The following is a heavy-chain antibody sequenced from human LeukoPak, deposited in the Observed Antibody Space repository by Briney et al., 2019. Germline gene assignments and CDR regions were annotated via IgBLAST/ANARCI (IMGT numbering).Heavy chain of an antibody. CDR3: ARKKRCLMPRAFDI. Sequence: ASVKVSCRASGYTFTSYDINWVRQATGQGLEWMGWMNPNSGNTGYAQKFQGRVTMTRNTSISTAYMELSSLRSEDTAVYYCARKKRCLMPRAFDIWGQGTMVTVSS. D-gene: IGHD2-2*01. V-gene: IGHV1-8*01. CDR1: GYTFTSYD. J-gene: IGHJ3*02. CDR2: MNPNSGNT.